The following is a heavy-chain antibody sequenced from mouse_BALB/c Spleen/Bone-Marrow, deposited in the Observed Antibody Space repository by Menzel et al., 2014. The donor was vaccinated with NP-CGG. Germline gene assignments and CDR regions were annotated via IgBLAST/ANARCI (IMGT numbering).Heavy chain of an antibody. CDR1: GYSITSGYY. CDR3: AKLLYWYFDV. Sequence: EVKVEESGPGLVKPSQSLSLTCSVTGYSITSGYYWNWIRQFPGNKLEWMGYISYDGSNKYNPSLKNRISITRDTSKNQFFLKLNSVTTEDTTTYHCAKLLYWYFDVWGAGTTVTVSS. V-gene: IGHV3-6*02. J-gene: IGHJ1*01. CDR2: ISYDGSN.